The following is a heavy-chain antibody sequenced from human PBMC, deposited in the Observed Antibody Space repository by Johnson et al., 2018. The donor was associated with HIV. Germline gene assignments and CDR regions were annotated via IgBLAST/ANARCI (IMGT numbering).Heavy chain of an antibody. CDR3: ATHLSDFDDTLTDDAFDI. CDR1: RFTFSSYA. D-gene: IGHD4-17*01. V-gene: IGHV3-30*19. J-gene: IGHJ3*02. CDR2: ISFDLNDK. Sequence: QVQLVESGGGVVQPGRSLRLSCAASRFTFSSYAIHWVRQAPGKGLEWVAVISFDLNDKYYADSVKGRFTISRDNSKNTLYLQMNSLRAEDTAVYYCATHLSDFDDTLTDDAFDIWGQGTVVTVSS.